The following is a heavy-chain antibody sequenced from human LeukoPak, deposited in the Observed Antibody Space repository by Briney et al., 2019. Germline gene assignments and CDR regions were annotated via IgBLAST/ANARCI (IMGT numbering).Heavy chain of an antibody. CDR3: ARDLGARYYDSSGYLLDY. CDR1: GGTFSSYA. Sequence: ASVKVSCKASGGTFSSYALSWVRQAPGQGLEWMGGIIPIFGTANYAQKFQGRVTITADESTSTAYMELSSLRSEDTAVYYCARDLGARYYDSSGYLLDYWGQGTLVTVSS. CDR2: IIPIFGTA. V-gene: IGHV1-69*13. D-gene: IGHD3-22*01. J-gene: IGHJ4*02.